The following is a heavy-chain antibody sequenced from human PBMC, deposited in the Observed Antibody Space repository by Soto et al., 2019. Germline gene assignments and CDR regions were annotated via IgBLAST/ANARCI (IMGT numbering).Heavy chain of an antibody. J-gene: IGHJ4*02. V-gene: IGHV4-30-2*01. Sequence: SETLSLTCTVSGGSISSGGHYWSWIRQHPGKGLEWIGYIYHSGTTNYNPSLKNRLTISVDKSKNQFSLKMSSVTAADTAVYYCARDTSVNFYLGPFEYWGQGMQVTVSS. CDR2: IYHSGTT. CDR3: ARDTSVNFYLGPFEY. D-gene: IGHD1-1*01. CDR1: GGSISSGGHY.